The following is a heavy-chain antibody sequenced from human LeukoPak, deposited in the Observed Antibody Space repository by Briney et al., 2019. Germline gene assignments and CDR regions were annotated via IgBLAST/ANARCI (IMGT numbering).Heavy chain of an antibody. Sequence: GGSLRLSCAASGFTFSSHEMNWVRQAPGKGLEWVSYISSSGSTIYYADSVKGRFTISRDNAKNSLYLQMNSLRAEDTAVYYCARDAPYCTNGVCYYYYGMDVWGQGTTATVSS. CDR1: GFTFSSHE. D-gene: IGHD2-8*01. CDR3: ARDAPYCTNGVCYYYYGMDV. CDR2: ISSSGSTI. V-gene: IGHV3-48*03. J-gene: IGHJ6*02.